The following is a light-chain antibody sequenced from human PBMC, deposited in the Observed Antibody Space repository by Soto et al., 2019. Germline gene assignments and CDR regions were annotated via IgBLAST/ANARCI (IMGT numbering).Light chain of an antibody. V-gene: IGKV1-27*01. CDR1: QSISDY. CDR3: QQYDKWPLT. J-gene: IGKJ1*01. Sequence: DIQMTQSPSSLSASVGDRVTLTCRASQSISDYLAWYQQKPGKVPKVLIYAASTLQSGVPSRFSGSASGTEFTLTISSLQSEDFTVYYCQQYDKWPLTFGQGTKVDIK. CDR2: AAS.